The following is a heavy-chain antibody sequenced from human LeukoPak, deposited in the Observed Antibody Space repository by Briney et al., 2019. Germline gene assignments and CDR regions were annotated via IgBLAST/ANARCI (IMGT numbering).Heavy chain of an antibody. Sequence: GGSLRLSCAASGFTFSSYSMNWVRQAPGKGLEWVSSISSSGSYIYYADSVKGRFTISRDNAKNSLYLQMNSLRAEDTAVYYCARAPIAVAVDDAFDIWGQGTMVTVSS. CDR3: ARAPIAVAVDDAFDI. D-gene: IGHD6-19*01. V-gene: IGHV3-21*01. J-gene: IGHJ3*02. CDR2: ISSSGSYI. CDR1: GFTFSSYS.